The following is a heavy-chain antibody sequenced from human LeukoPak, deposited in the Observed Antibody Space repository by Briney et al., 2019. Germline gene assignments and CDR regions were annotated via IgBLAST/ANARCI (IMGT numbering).Heavy chain of an antibody. J-gene: IGHJ4*02. CDR1: AFTFNSYS. Sequence: PGGSLRLSCAASAFTFNSYSMGWVRQAPGKGLEWVASITSTSVSTYYADSVKGRFTISRDNAKNSLYLQMNSLRAEDTAVYYCARTYYDILTSYNPYFDYWGQGTLVTVSS. CDR2: ITSTSVST. CDR3: ARTYYDILTSYNPYFDY. D-gene: IGHD3-9*01. V-gene: IGHV3-21*01.